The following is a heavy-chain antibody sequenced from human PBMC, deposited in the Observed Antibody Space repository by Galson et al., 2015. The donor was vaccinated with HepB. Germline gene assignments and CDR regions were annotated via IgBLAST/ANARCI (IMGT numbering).Heavy chain of an antibody. CDR3: ARGGEVCSGGSCYVGSNWFDP. CDR2: ISSSSSTI. J-gene: IGHJ5*02. D-gene: IGHD2-15*01. Sequence: SLRLSCAASGFTFSSYSMNWVHQAPGKGLEWISYISSSSSTIYYADSLKGRFTISRDNAKNSLYLQVNSLRAEDTAVYYCARGGEVCSGGSCYVGSNWFDPWGQGTLVTVSS. CDR1: GFTFSSYS. V-gene: IGHV3-48*01.